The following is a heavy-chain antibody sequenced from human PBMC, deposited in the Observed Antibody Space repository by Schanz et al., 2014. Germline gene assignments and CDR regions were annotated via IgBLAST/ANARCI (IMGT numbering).Heavy chain of an antibody. J-gene: IGHJ6*02. CDR2: IWYDGSNK. CDR3: AKDHFGHYDSSGCSDCYYYGMDV. V-gene: IGHV3-33*06. Sequence: QVQLVESGGGVVQPGRSLRLSCAASGFTFSKYGMHWVRQAPGKGLEWVAVIWYDGSNKDYADSVKGRFTISRDNSKNMLYLQVNSLSAEDTAIYYCAKDHFGHYDSSGCSDCYYYGMDVWGQGTTVTVSS. D-gene: IGHD3-22*01. CDR1: GFTFSKYG.